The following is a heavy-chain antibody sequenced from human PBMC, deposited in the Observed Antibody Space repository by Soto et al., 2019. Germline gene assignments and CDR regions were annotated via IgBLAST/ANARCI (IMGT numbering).Heavy chain of an antibody. CDR1: GFTFSSYA. D-gene: IGHD2-8*01. CDR2: ISYDGSNK. J-gene: IGHJ4*02. V-gene: IGHV3-30-3*01. CDR3: ARESCTNGVCYRSLDY. Sequence: PGGSLRLSCAASGFTFSSYAMHWVRQAPGKGLEWVAVISYDGSNKYYADSVKGRFTISRDNSKNTLYLQMNSLRAEDTAVYYCARESCTNGVCYRSLDYWGQGTLVTVSS.